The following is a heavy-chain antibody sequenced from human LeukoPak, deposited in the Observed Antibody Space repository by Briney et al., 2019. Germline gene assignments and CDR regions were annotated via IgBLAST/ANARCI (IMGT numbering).Heavy chain of an antibody. CDR2: ISGSGGST. J-gene: IGHJ3*02. D-gene: IGHD3-22*01. Sequence: GGSLRLSCAASGFTFSSYAMSWVRQAPGEGLEWVSAISGSGGSTYYADSVKGRFTISRDNSKNTLYLQMNSLRAEDTAVYYCAKITSSYYYDSSGYYGAFDIWGQGTMVTVSS. V-gene: IGHV3-23*01. CDR1: GFTFSSYA. CDR3: AKITSSYYYDSSGYYGAFDI.